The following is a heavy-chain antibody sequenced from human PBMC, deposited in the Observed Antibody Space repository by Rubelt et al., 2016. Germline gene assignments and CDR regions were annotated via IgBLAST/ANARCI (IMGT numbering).Heavy chain of an antibody. CDR2: IWYDGSDK. CDR3: ARDYSRSGSCTTDYYYYGRDV. D-gene: IGHD1-26*01. Sequence: QVQLVESGGGVVQPGRSLRLSCAASGFTFSSYGLHWVRQAPGKGLEWVAVIWYDGSDKFYADSVRGRFTISRDNSKNTLYLQMNSLRVERTTVEYCARDYSRSGSCTTDYYYYGRDVWGQGTTVTVSS. V-gene: IGHV3-33*08. J-gene: IGHJ6*02. CDR1: GFTFSSYG.